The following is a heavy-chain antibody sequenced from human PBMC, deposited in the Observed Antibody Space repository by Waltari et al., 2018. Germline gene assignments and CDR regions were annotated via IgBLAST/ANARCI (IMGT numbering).Heavy chain of an antibody. J-gene: IGHJ5*02. CDR1: GYSISSGYG. CDR3: ARDVYTNPFNRFDV. Sequence: QVQLQESGPGLVKPSETLSLTCAVSGYSISSGYGWGWIRQPPGKGLEWIGQISGGSGSTYYNPSLKRRVTVSKDTSKNQVSLKLSSVTAADTAVYYCARDVYTNPFNRFDVWGPGVLVTVSS. CDR2: ISGGSGST. D-gene: IGHD1-1*01. V-gene: IGHV4-28*03.